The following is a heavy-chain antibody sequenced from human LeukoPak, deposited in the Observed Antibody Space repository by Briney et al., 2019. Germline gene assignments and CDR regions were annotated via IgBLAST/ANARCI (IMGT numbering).Heavy chain of an antibody. V-gene: IGHV3-23*01. CDR1: GFTFSSYA. Sequence: PGGSLRLSCAASGFTFSSYAMSCVRQAPGKGLDWVSAISGSGGSTYYADSVKGRFTISRDNSKNTLYLQMNSLRAEDTAVYYCAKALRYFDWLLYDAFDIWGQGTMVTVSS. CDR3: AKALRYFDWLLYDAFDI. D-gene: IGHD3-9*01. J-gene: IGHJ3*02. CDR2: ISGSGGST.